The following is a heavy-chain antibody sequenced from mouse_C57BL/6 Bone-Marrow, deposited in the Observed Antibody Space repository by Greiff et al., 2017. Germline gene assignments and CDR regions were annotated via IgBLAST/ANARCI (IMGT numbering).Heavy chain of an antibody. Sequence: VQLQESGAELARPGASVQMSCKASGYTFTSYTMHWVKQRPGQGLEWIGYINPSSGYTTYNQKFKDKATLTADKSSSTAYMQLSSLTSEDSAVYYCARRVLRAWFAYWGQGTLVTVSA. D-gene: IGHD1-1*01. CDR1: GYTFTSYT. CDR2: INPSSGYT. J-gene: IGHJ3*01. CDR3: ARRVLRAWFAY. V-gene: IGHV1-4*01.